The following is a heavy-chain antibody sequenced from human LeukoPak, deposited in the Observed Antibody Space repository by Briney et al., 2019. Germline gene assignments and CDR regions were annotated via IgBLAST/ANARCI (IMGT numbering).Heavy chain of an antibody. Sequence: SQTLSLTCTVSGGSISSGGYYWSWIRQHPGKGLEWIGRIYTSGSTNYNPSLKSRVTMSVDTSKNQFSLKLSSVTAADTAAYYCARDGRKGIAAAGFDYWGQGTLVTVSS. V-gene: IGHV4-61*02. CDR2: IYTSGST. J-gene: IGHJ4*02. D-gene: IGHD6-13*01. CDR3: ARDGRKGIAAAGFDY. CDR1: GGSISSGGYY.